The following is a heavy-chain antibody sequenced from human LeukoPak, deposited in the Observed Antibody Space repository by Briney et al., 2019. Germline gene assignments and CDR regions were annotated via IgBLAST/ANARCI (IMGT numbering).Heavy chain of an antibody. D-gene: IGHD2-15*01. CDR2: IYYSGST. Sequence: PSETLSLTCTVSGGSISSYYWSWIRQPPGKGLEWIGYIYYSGSTNYNPSLKSRVTISVDTSKNQFSLKLSSVTAADTAVYYCASSGPTMVDFDYWGQGTLVTVSS. CDR3: ASSGPTMVDFDY. CDR1: GGSISSYY. V-gene: IGHV4-59*08. J-gene: IGHJ4*02.